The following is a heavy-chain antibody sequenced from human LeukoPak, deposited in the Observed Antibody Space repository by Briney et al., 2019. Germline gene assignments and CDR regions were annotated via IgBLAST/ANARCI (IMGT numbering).Heavy chain of an antibody. CDR1: GFTFTSSA. Sequence: GTSVKVSCKASGFTFTSSAVQWVRQARGQRLESIGWIVVGSGNTNYAQKFQERVTITRDMSTSTAYMELSSLRSEDTAVYYCAATGEFLLPPAFDYWGQGTLVTVSS. CDR2: IVVGSGNT. CDR3: AATGEFLLPPAFDY. D-gene: IGHD3-10*01. V-gene: IGHV1-58*01. J-gene: IGHJ4*02.